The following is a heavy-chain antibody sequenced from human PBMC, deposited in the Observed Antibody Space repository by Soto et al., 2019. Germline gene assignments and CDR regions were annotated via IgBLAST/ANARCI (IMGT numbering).Heavy chain of an antibody. J-gene: IGHJ4*02. CDR1: GGPFSSYA. CDR2: IIPIFGKA. D-gene: IGHD1-26*01. V-gene: IGHV1-69*01. CDR3: ARRPLVGATGEGVFDY. Sequence: QVQLVQSGAEVKKPGSSVKVSCKASGGPFSSYAISWVRQAPGQGLEGMGGIIPIFGKANSAQKFQGRVTITADESTSTAYMELSSLRSEDTAVYYCARRPLVGATGEGVFDYWGQGTLVTVSS.